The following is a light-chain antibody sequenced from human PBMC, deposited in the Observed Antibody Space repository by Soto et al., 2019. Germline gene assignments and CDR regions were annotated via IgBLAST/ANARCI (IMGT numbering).Light chain of an antibody. V-gene: IGKV3-11*01. CDR2: GAS. CDR3: QQRSNWPPYT. CDR1: QSVSSY. Sequence: EIVLTQSPATLSLSPGERATLSCRASQSVSSYLAWYQQKPGQAPRLLIYGASNRATGIPARFSGSGSGTDFTLTISSLKPEDFALYYCQQRSNWPPYTFGQGTKLEIK. J-gene: IGKJ2*01.